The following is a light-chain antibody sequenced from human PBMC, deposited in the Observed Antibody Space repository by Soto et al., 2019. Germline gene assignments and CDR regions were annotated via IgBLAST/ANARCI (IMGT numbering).Light chain of an antibody. CDR1: QSVLYSSNNNNY. Sequence: DIVMTQSPDSLAVSLGERATINCKSSQSVLYSSNNNNYLAWYQQKPGQPPRLLIYWASTRNSGVPDRFSGSGSGTDFTLTISSLQAEDVAVYFCQQYLSAPLTFGGGSKVEIK. CDR3: QQYLSAPLT. CDR2: WAS. V-gene: IGKV4-1*01. J-gene: IGKJ4*01.